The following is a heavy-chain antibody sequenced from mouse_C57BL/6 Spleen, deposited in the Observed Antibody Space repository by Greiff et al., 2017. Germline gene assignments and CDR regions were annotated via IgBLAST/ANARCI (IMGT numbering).Heavy chain of an antibody. CDR2: INPNNGGT. V-gene: IGHV1-26*01. CDR1: GYTFTDYY. Sequence: VQLQQSGPELVKPGASVKISCKASGYTFTDYYMNWVKQSHGKSLEWIGDINPNNGGTSYNQKFKGKATLTVDKSSSTAYMELRSLTSEDSAVYYCAREDTPYFDVWGTGTTVTVSS. CDR3: AREDTPYFDV. D-gene: IGHD5-1-1*01. J-gene: IGHJ1*03.